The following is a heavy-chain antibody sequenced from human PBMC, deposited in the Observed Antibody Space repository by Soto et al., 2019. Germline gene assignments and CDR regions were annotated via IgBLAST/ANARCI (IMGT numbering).Heavy chain of an antibody. CDR2: ISSSGSTI. J-gene: IGHJ4*02. V-gene: IGHV3-11*01. Sequence: PGGSLRLSCAASGFTFSDYYMSWIRQAPGKGLEWVSYISSSGSTIYYADSAKGRFTISRDNAKNSLDLQMDSLRAEDTAVYYCATSMGRGGNDYWGLGTLVTVSS. D-gene: IGHD3-10*01. CDR1: GFTFSDYY. CDR3: ATSMGRGGNDY.